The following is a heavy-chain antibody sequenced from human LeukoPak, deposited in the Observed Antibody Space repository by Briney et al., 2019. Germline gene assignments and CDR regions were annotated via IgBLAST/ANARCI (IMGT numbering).Heavy chain of an antibody. CDR2: ISDSGGST. J-gene: IGHJ4*02. CDR1: GITLSNYG. CDR3: AKRGVVIRVFLVGFHKEAYYFES. Sequence: PGGSLRLSCAVSGITLSNYGMSWVRQAPGKGLEWVAGISDSGGSTKYADSVKGRITISRDNPKNTLFLQMNSLRADDTAVYFCAKRGVVIRVFLVGFHKEAYYFESWGQGALVTVSS. V-gene: IGHV3-23*01. D-gene: IGHD3/OR15-3a*01.